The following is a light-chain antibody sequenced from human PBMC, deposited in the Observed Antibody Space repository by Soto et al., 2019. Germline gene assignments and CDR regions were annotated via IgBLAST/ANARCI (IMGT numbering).Light chain of an antibody. CDR1: QSISNW. Sequence: DSQMTQSPSTLSVFVGDRVTSTCRASQSISNWLAWFQQKPGKAPKLLIYDGSKLESGVPSRFSGSGSGTESMLTISSLQPDDFATYYCQQYNSYAITFGQGTRLEIK. J-gene: IGKJ5*01. CDR3: QQYNSYAIT. V-gene: IGKV1-5*01. CDR2: DGS.